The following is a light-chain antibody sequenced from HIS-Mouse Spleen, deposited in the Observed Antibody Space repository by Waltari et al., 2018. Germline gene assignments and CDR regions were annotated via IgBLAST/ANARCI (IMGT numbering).Light chain of an antibody. CDR3: SSYTSSSTF. V-gene: IGLV2-14*01. J-gene: IGLJ1*01. Sequence: QPALTQPASVSGSPGQSITISCTGTSSDVGGYNYVSWYQQHPGKAPKLMIYEVSNRPSGVSNRFSGSKSGNTASLTISGLQAEDEADYYCSSYTSSSTFFGT. CDR1: SSDVGGYNY. CDR2: EVS.